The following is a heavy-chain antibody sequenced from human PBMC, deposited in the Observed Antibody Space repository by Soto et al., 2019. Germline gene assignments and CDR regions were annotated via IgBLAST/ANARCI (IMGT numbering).Heavy chain of an antibody. V-gene: IGHV3-11*01. J-gene: IGHJ5*02. Sequence: QVHLVESGGGLVKSGESPRLSCAASRFSFRDYFMSWVRQAPGKGLEWISYIGPYSNTIYYADSVKGRFVISRDDTTNYLYLQMDSLRADETSVYYCARDDCTYGVSWGQGPLVTVSS. CDR1: RFSFRDYF. CDR3: ARDDCTYGVS. CDR2: IGPYSNTI. D-gene: IGHD2-21*01.